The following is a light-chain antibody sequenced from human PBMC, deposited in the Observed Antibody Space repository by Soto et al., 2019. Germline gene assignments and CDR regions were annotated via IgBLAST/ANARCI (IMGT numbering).Light chain of an antibody. Sequence: PGVRATLSCRASQNVANYLDWYQQKPGQAPRLLIYESSNRATGIAARFSGSGSGTDFTLTISSLEPEDFAVYYCQQRSNWLQTFGQGTKVDIK. CDR3: QQRSNWLQT. CDR2: ESS. J-gene: IGKJ1*01. V-gene: IGKV3-11*01. CDR1: QNVANY.